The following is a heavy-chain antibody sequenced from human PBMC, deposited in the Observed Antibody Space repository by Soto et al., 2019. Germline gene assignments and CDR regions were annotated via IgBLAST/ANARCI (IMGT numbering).Heavy chain of an antibody. CDR2: ISYDGSNK. Sequence: GGSLRLSCAASGFTFRTSGMHWVRQAPGKGLEWVAVISYDGSNKYYADSVKGRFTISRDNSKNTLYLQMNSLRAEDTAVYYCSRYRNVIGSFWSGRGLNWFDPWGQGTLVTVSS. CDR1: GFTFRTSG. CDR3: SRYRNVIGSFWSGRGLNWFDP. J-gene: IGHJ5*02. D-gene: IGHD3-3*01. V-gene: IGHV3-30*03.